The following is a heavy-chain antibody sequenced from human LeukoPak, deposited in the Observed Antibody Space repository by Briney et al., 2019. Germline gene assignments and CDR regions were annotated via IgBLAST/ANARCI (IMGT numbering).Heavy chain of an antibody. CDR3: ARDLLGYNWNYPFDY. D-gene: IGHD1-7*01. CDR1: GYTFTSYG. Sequence: GASVKVSCKASGYTFTSYGISWVRQAPGQGLEWMGWISAYNGNTNYAQKLQGRVTMTTDTSTSTAYMELRSLRSDDTAVYDCARDLLGYNWNYPFDYWGQGTLVTVSS. CDR2: ISAYNGNT. J-gene: IGHJ4*02. V-gene: IGHV1-18*01.